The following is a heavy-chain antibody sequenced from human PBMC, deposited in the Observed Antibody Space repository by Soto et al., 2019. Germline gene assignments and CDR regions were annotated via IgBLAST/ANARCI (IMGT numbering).Heavy chain of an antibody. CDR1: GNTFTSYY. Sequence: GASVKVSWKASGNTFTSYYMHWGRQAPGQRLEWMGIINPSGGSTSYAQKFQGRVTMTRDTSTSTVYMELSSLRSEDTAVYYCAGYSSSVTYYYYYGMDVWGQGTTVTV. J-gene: IGHJ6*02. D-gene: IGHD6-6*01. CDR3: AGYSSSVTYYYYYGMDV. V-gene: IGHV1-46*01. CDR2: INPSGGST.